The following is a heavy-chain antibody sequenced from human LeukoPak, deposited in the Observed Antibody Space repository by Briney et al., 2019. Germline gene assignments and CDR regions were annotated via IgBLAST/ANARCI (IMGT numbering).Heavy chain of an antibody. CDR1: GFTFSSYS. V-gene: IGHV3-21*01. CDR2: ISSSSSYI. Sequence: PGGSLRLSCAASGFTFSSYSMNWVRQAPGKGLEWVSSISSSSSYIYYADSVKGRFTISRDNAKNSLYLQMNSLRAEDTAVYYCARDLPAAIRDPYFDYWGQGTLVTVSS. D-gene: IGHD2-2*02. J-gene: IGHJ4*02. CDR3: ARDLPAAIRDPYFDY.